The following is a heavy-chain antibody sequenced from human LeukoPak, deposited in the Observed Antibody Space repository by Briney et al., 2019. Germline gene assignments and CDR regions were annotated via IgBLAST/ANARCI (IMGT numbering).Heavy chain of an antibody. V-gene: IGHV4-34*01. D-gene: IGHD2-2*01. J-gene: IGHJ5*02. Sequence: SETLSLTCAVYGGSFSGYYWSWIRQPPGKGLEWIGEINHSGSTNYNPSLKSRVTTSVDKSKNQFSLKLSSVTAADTAVYYCARAASDYGLSEDIVVVPAAKEWFDPWGQGTLVTVSS. CDR1: GGSFSGYY. CDR2: INHSGST. CDR3: ARAASDYGLSEDIVVVPAAKEWFDP.